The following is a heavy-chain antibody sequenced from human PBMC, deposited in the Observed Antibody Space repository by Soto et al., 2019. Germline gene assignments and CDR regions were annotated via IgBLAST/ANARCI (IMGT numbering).Heavy chain of an antibody. Sequence: ASVKVSCKACGGTFSSYAISGVRQAPGQGLEWMGGIIPIFGTANYAQKFQGRVTITADESTSTAYMELSSLRSEDTAVYYCERDSEFSPNWFESGGQGTLVTATS. V-gene: IGHV1-69*13. CDR3: ERDSEFSPNWFES. CDR2: IIPIFGTA. CDR1: GGTFSSYA. D-gene: IGHD3-3*01. J-gene: IGHJ5*01.